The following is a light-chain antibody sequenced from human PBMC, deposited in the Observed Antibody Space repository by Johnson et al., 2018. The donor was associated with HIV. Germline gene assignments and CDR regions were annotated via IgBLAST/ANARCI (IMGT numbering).Light chain of an antibody. CDR2: DNN. CDR1: SSNIGNNY. CDR3: GTWNNSLTSPYV. Sequence: QSVLTQPPSVSAAPGQKVTISCSGSSSNIGNNYVSWYQQLPGTAPKLLIYDNNKRPSGVPDRFSGSQSGTSATLGITGLQTGDEANYYCGTWNNSLTSPYVVGTWTKVTVL. V-gene: IGLV1-51*01. J-gene: IGLJ1*01.